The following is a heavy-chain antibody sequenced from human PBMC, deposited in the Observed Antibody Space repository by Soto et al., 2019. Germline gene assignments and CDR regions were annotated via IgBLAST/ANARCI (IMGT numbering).Heavy chain of an antibody. J-gene: IGHJ4*02. CDR1: GYTFTSYA. V-gene: IGHV1-3*01. CDR2: SNAGNGNK. CDR3: ARGGGWVGDPCFDS. Sequence: QVQLVQSGAEVKRPGASVKVSCKTSGYTFTSYALHWVRQAPGQGLEWLGWSNAGNGNKKYSQKFQGRVTLSSDRSAGTAYMELSGLRSEDTAVYYCARGGGWVGDPCFDSWGQGTLVTVSS. D-gene: IGHD3-16*01.